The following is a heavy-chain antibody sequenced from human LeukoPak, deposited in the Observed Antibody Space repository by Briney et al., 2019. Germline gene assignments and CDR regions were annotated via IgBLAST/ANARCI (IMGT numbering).Heavy chain of an antibody. J-gene: IGHJ4*02. CDR2: IRYDGSNK. D-gene: IGHD2-2*01. Sequence: PGGSLRLSCAASGFTLSSYGMHWVRQAPGRGLEWVAFIRYDGSNKYYADSVEGRFTISRDTSKNTLYLQMNSLRAEDTAVYYCAKGDSPTDCSSTSCLPYWGQGTLVTVSS. CDR1: GFTLSSYG. V-gene: IGHV3-30*02. CDR3: AKGDSPTDCSSTSCLPY.